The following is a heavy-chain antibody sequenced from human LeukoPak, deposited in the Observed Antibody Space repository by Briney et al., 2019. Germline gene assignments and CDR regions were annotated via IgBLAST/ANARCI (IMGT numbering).Heavy chain of an antibody. D-gene: IGHD1-26*01. V-gene: IGHV3-7*01. CDR1: GFTFSTAW. CDR2: INQGGSVT. J-gene: IGHJ4*02. CDR3: ARDHHSGALDY. Sequence: GGSLRLSCAPSGFTFSTAWMTWVRQAPGKGLEWLGNINQGGSVTNYVDSVKGRFSISRDNAKNTMYLQMSSLRVEDTAVYYCARDHHSGALDYWGQGPLATVSS.